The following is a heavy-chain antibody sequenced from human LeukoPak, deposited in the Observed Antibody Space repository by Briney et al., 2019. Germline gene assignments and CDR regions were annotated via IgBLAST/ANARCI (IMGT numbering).Heavy chain of an antibody. CDR2: ISGLCTDT. Sequence: GGSQRLSCAASGFTFSTYGMSWVRQAPGQGLEWVSAISGLCTDTYYADSVQGSFTISRDNSKSTMYLQMNSQRLEDTGVDYGAQDRRASHGSGRFGVYWGQGTQVSVPT. J-gene: IGHJ4*02. D-gene: IGHD3-16*01. CDR1: GFTFSTYG. V-gene: IGHV3-23*01. CDR3: AQDRRASHGSGRFGVY.